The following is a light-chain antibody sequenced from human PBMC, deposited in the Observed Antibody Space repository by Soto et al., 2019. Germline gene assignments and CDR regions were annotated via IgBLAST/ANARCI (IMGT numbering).Light chain of an antibody. Sequence: IQLTQSPSSLSASVGDRVTITCRASQGISSYLAWYQQKPGKAPKLLIYAASTLQSGVPSRFGGSGSGTDFTLTISSLQPEDFATYYCQQLNSYPPGFGPGTKVDIK. V-gene: IGKV1-9*01. CDR1: QGISSY. CDR3: QQLNSYPPG. J-gene: IGKJ3*01. CDR2: AAS.